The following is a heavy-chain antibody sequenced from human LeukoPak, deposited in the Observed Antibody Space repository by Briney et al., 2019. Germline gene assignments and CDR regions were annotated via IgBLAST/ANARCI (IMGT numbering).Heavy chain of an antibody. V-gene: IGHV3-23*01. Sequence: GGSLRLSCAASGFTFTSYAMTWVRQAPGKGLEWVSGINGGGGNTYYADSVKGRFTISRDNSKNTLYQQMNSLRAEDTALYYCAKVALGGDRFDSWGQGTLVTVSS. CDR3: AKVALGGDRFDS. CDR2: INGGGGNT. D-gene: IGHD2-21*02. CDR1: GFTFTSYA. J-gene: IGHJ5*01.